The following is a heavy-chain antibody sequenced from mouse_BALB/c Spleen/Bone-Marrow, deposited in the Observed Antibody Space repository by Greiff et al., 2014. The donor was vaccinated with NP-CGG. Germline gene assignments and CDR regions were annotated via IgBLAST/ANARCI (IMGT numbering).Heavy chain of an antibody. D-gene: IGHD2-4*01. CDR1: GYTFTSYW. J-gene: IGHJ3*01. CDR3: VRERGNDYDGFAY. V-gene: IGHV1-87*01. Sequence: SGAELARPGASVKLSCKASGYTFTSYWMQWVKQRPGQGLEWIGAIYPGDGDTRYTQKFKGKATLTADKSSSTAYMQLSSLASEDSAVYYCVRERGNDYDGFAYWGQGTLVTVSA. CDR2: IYPGDGDT.